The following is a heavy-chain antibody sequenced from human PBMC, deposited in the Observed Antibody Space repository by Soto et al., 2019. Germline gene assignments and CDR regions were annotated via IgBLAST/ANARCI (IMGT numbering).Heavy chain of an antibody. CDR2: IYPGDSDT. V-gene: IGHV5-51*01. J-gene: IGHJ3*02. CDR3: ARSFKYYDILTGYYIGAFDI. D-gene: IGHD3-9*01. CDR1: GYSFTSYW. Sequence: PGESLKISCKGSGYSFTSYWIGWVRQMPGKGLEWMGIIYPGDSDTRYSPSFQGQVTISADKSISTAYLQWSSLKASDTAMYYCARSFKYYDILTGYYIGAFDIWGQGTMVTVSS.